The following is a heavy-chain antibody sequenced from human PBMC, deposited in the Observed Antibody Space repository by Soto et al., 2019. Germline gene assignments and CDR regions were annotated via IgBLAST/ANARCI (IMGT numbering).Heavy chain of an antibody. J-gene: IGHJ4*02. V-gene: IGHV2-70*01. Sequence: SGPTLVNPTQTLTLTCTFSGFSLSTSGMCVSWIRQPPGKALEWLALIDWGDEKYYSTSLKTRLTISKDTSKNQVVLTMTNMDPVDTASYYCARIRNTRGSGWYYFDYWGQGTLVTVSS. CDR2: IDWGDEK. CDR3: ARIRNTRGSGWYYFDY. D-gene: IGHD6-19*01. CDR1: GFSLSTSGMC.